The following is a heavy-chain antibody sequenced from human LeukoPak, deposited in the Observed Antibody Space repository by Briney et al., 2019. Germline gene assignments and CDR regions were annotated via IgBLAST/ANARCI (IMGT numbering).Heavy chain of an antibody. D-gene: IGHD2-21*02. CDR2: ISAYNGNT. J-gene: IGHJ5*02. V-gene: IGHV1-18*01. CDR1: GYTFTSYG. Sequence: ASVTVSCKASGYTFTSYGISWVRQAPGQGLEWMGWISAYNGNTNYAQKLQGRVTMTTDTSTSTAYMELRSLRSDDTAVYYCARAGYCGGDCYSWFDPWGQGTLVTVSS. CDR3: ARAGYCGGDCYSWFDP.